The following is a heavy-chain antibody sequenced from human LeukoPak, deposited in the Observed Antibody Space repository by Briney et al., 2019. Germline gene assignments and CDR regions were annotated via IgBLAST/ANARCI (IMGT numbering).Heavy chain of an antibody. CDR3: ARDLRYSSSEIAFDS. V-gene: IGHV3-21*01. D-gene: IGHD6-13*01. Sequence: PGGSLRLSCAASGSTFSDYSMNWVRQAPGKGLEWVSCIDTTGRYIYYTDSVKGRFTISRGNAKNSLYLQMNSLRAEDTAVYYCARDLRYSSSEIAFDSWGQGTLVTVSS. CDR1: GSTFSDYS. CDR2: IDTTGRYI. J-gene: IGHJ4*02.